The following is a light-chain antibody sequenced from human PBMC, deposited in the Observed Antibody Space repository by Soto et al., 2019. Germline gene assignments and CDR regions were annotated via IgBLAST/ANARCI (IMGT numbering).Light chain of an antibody. J-gene: IGKJ1*01. CDR2: TAS. Sequence: AIQLTQSPSSLSASVGDRVTITCRASHDIRHDLGWYQQKAGKAPKLMISTASVLQEGVPSRFSGSGSGTDFTLTISSLQPEDFATYFCQQVSGFPPTFGQGTTMEIK. CDR3: QQVSGFPPT. V-gene: IGKV1-6*01. CDR1: HDIRHD.